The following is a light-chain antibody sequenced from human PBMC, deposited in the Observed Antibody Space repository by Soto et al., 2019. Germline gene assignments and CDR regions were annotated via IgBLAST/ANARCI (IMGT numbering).Light chain of an antibody. V-gene: IGLV1-36*01. J-gene: IGLJ1*01. CDR2: YDD. CDR3: QSYDSSLSGYV. CDR1: SSNIGNNA. Sequence: QSVLTQPPSVSEAPRQRVTISCSGSSSNIGNNAVNWYQQLPGQAPKIVIYYDDLLTSGVSDRFSGSKSGTSASLAITGLQAEDEADYYCQSYDSSLSGYVFGTGTKVTVL.